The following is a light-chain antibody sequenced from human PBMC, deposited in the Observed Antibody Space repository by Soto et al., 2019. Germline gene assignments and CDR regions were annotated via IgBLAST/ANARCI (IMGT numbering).Light chain of an antibody. J-gene: IGKJ1*01. CDR1: QSVSNN. CDR3: RHDNHWPPAWT. V-gene: IGKV3-15*01. Sequence: EVVMTQSPATLSVSPGDRATLSCRASQSVSNNLAWYQQKPGQAPRLLIYGASTRATGIPARFSGSGSGTEFTLTIGSLQSEDFAVYYCRHDNHWPPAWTFGQGTRVEI. CDR2: GAS.